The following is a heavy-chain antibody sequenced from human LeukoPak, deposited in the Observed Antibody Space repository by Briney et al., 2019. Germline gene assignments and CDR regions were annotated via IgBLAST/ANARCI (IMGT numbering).Heavy chain of an antibody. J-gene: IGHJ5*02. CDR3: VREAGYCASVCLKSNWFDP. V-gene: IGHV3-23*01. CDR1: GFPLSRHA. D-gene: IGHD2-21*02. Sequence: GGSLRLSCAASGFPLSRHAMSWVRQPPGKGLEWVSAISNGKTYYADSVRGRFTISRDDSKNTVYLQMNSLRDEDTALYYCVREAGYCASVCLKSNWFDPWGQGTLVTVSS. CDR2: ISNGKT.